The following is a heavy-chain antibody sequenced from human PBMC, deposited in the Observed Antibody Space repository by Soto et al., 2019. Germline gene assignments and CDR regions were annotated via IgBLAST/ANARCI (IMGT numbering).Heavy chain of an antibody. CDR1: GGSISSYY. D-gene: IGHD6-13*01. Sequence: PSETLSLTCTVSGGSISSYYWSWIRQPPGKGLEWIGYIYYSGSTNYNPSLKSRVTISVDTSKNQFSLKLSSVTAADTAVYYCAIADLYSSRPGAFDFWCQGILVSVS. CDR3: AIADLYSSRPGAFDF. CDR2: IYYSGST. V-gene: IGHV4-59*01. J-gene: IGHJ4*02.